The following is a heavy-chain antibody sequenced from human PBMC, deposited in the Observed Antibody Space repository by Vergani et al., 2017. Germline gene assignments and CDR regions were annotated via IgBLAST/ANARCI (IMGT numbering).Heavy chain of an antibody. Sequence: QVQLVESGGGVVQPGRSLRLSCAASGFTFSSYGMHWVRQAPGKGLEWVAVISYDGSNKYYADSVKGRFTISRDNSKNTLYLQMNSLRAEDTAVYYCTRDRFYYKTFDYWGQGTLVTVSS. CDR3: TRDRFYYKTFDY. CDR1: GFTFSSYG. D-gene: IGHD3-10*01. J-gene: IGHJ4*02. V-gene: IGHV3-30*03. CDR2: ISYDGSNK.